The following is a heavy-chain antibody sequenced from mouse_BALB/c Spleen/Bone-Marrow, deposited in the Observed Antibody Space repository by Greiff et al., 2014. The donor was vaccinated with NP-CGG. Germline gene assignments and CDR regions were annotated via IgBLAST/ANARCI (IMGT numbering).Heavy chain of an antibody. CDR2: ISDGGNYS. D-gene: IGHD2-10*02. V-gene: IGHV5-4*02. Sequence: DVMLVESGGGLVKPGGSLKLSCAASGFTFSDYYIYWLRQTLEKRLEGVATISDGGNYSYYPDSVKGRFTISRDNAKNNLYLQMSSLKSEDTAMYYCARSRMRYGAVDYWGQGTSVTAFS. J-gene: IGHJ4*01. CDR3: ARSRMRYGAVDY. CDR1: GFTFSDYY.